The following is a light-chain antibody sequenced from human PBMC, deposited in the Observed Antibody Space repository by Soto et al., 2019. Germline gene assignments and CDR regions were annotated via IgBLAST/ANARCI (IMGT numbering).Light chain of an antibody. CDR1: QSISNY. J-gene: IGKJ4*01. Sequence: IQMTQSPSSLSASVGDRVTITCRASQSISNYLNWYQQKPGTAPKLLIYTASSLQSGVPSRFSGSGSGTDFTLTISSLQPEDFATYYCQQSHSTPLTFAGGTKVDIK. V-gene: IGKV1-39*01. CDR2: TAS. CDR3: QQSHSTPLT.